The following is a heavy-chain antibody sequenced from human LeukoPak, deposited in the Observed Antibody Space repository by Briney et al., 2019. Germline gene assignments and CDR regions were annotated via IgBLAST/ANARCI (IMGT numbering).Heavy chain of an antibody. J-gene: IGHJ4*02. CDR2: INTGGGST. D-gene: IGHD3-22*01. CDR1: GYTFTNYY. CDR3: ATGGGSSGYFDY. V-gene: IGHV1-46*01. Sequence: AALKVSCKASGYTFTNYYMQWVPQAPGQGLEWMGLINTGGGSTSYAQKFQGRVTTTRDSSTTTVYMELSSLRSEDTAVYYCATGGGSSGYFDYWGQGALVTVSS.